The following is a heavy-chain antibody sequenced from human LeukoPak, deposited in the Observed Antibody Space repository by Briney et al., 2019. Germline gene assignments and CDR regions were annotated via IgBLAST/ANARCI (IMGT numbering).Heavy chain of an antibody. CDR1: GFTVSSNY. Sequence: GGSLRLSCAASGFTVSSNYMSWVRQAPGKGLEWVSVIYSGGSTYYADSVKGRFTISRDNSKNTLYLQMNSLRAEDTAVYYCARDFGDSISSHYYGMDVWGQGTTVTVSS. CDR2: IYSGGST. D-gene: IGHD6-6*01. J-gene: IGHJ6*02. CDR3: ARDFGDSISSHYYGMDV. V-gene: IGHV3-66*01.